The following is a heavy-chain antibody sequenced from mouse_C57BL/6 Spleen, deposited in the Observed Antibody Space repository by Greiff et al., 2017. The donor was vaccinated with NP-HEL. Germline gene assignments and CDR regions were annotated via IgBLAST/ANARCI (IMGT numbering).Heavy chain of an antibody. CDR2: ISYDGSN. D-gene: IGHD2-1*01. CDR1: GYSITSGYY. V-gene: IGHV3-6*01. J-gene: IGHJ2*01. Sequence: EVQVVESGPGLVKPSQSLSLTCSVTGYSITSGYYWNWIRQFPGNKLEWMGYISYDGSNNYNPSLKNRISITRDTSKNQFFLKLNSVTTEDTATYYCARCGNYVGYFDYWGQGTTLTVSS. CDR3: ARCGNYVGYFDY.